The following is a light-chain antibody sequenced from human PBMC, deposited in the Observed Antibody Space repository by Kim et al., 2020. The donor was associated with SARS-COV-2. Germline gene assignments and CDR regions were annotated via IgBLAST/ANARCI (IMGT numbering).Light chain of an antibody. J-gene: IGKJ5*01. Sequence: PGERAPLSCRASQSVSSSYLAWYQQKPGQAPRLLIYGASSRATGIPDRFSGSGSGTDFTLTISRLEPEDFAVYYCQQYGSSPPYTFGQGTRLEIK. CDR2: GAS. V-gene: IGKV3-20*01. CDR1: QSVSSSY. CDR3: QQYGSSPPYT.